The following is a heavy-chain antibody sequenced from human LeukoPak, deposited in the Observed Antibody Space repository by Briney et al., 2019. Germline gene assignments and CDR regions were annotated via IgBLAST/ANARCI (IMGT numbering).Heavy chain of an antibody. CDR2: INHSGST. CDR1: GGSFSGYY. Sequence: SETLSLTCAVYGGSFSGYYWSWIRQPPGKGLEWIGEINHSGSTNYNPSLKSRVTISVDTSKNQFSLKLSSVTAADTAVYYCASNYYDSSGHSSGYSDYWGQGTLVTVSS. CDR3: ASNYYDSSGHSSGYSDY. D-gene: IGHD3-22*01. J-gene: IGHJ4*02. V-gene: IGHV4-34*01.